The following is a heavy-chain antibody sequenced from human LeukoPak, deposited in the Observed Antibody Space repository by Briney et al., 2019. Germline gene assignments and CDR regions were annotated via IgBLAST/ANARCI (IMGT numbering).Heavy chain of an antibody. CDR3: AKEEWLVGASRYDS. Sequence: GGSLRLSCAASGFTFSSYWMSWVRQAPGKGLEWVSAISGSGGSTYYADSVKGRFTISRDNSKNTLYLQMNSLRAEDTAVYYCAKEEWLVGASRYDSWGQGTLVTVSS. CDR1: GFTFSSYW. CDR2: ISGSGGST. V-gene: IGHV3-23*01. D-gene: IGHD1-26*01. J-gene: IGHJ4*02.